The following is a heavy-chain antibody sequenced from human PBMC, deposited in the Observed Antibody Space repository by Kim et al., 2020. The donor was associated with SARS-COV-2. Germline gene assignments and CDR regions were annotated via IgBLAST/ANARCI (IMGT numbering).Heavy chain of an antibody. J-gene: IGHJ6*02. V-gene: IGHV3-64*01. CDR1: GFTFSSYA. Sequence: GGSLRLSCAASGFTFSSYAMHWVRQAPGKGLEYVSAISSNGGSTYYANSVKGRFTISRDNSKNTLYLQMGSLRAEDMAVYYCARDRPSSWYSYYYYGMDVWGQGTTVTVSS. CDR3: ARDRPSSWYSYYYYGMDV. D-gene: IGHD6-13*01. CDR2: ISSNGGST.